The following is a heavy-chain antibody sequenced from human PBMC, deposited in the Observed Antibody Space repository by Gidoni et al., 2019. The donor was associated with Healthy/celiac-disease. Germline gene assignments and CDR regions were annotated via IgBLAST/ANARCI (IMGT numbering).Heavy chain of an antibody. J-gene: IGHJ4*02. CDR3: ARDPGYYGSGSYFDY. CDR1: GFTFSSYG. V-gene: IGHV3-33*01. D-gene: IGHD3-10*01. CDR2: IWYDGSNK. Sequence: QVQLVESGGGVVQPGRSLRHSCAASGFTFSSYGMHWVRQAPGKGLEWVAVIWYDGSNKYYADSVKGRFTISRDNSKNTLYLQMNSLRAEDTAVYYCARDPGYYGSGSYFDYWGQGTLVTVSS.